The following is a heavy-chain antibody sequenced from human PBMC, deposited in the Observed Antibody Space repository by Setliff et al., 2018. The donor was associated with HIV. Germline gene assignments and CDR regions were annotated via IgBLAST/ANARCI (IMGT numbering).Heavy chain of an antibody. V-gene: IGHV3-23*01. CDR3: ATYTYGSGRLDY. J-gene: IGHJ4*02. CDR1: GFTFSSYA. CDR2: IGSSGVTT. Sequence: GGSLRLSCAASGFTFSSYAMSWVRQAPGKGLEWVSAIGSSGVTTYYGGSVKGRFTISRDNSRNMVYLQKSGLRAEDTAVYYCATYTYGSGRLDYWGQGSLVTVSS. D-gene: IGHD4-17*01.